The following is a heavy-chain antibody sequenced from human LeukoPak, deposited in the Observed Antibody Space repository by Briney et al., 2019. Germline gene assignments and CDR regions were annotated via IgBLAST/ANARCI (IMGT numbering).Heavy chain of an antibody. CDR1: GGSISSYY. CDR3: ARASRGAFDI. V-gene: IGHV4-59*01. J-gene: IGHJ3*02. Sequence: SETLSLTCTVSGGSISSYYWSWIRQPPGKGLEWIGYLYNSGSTNYNPSLKSRVTISVDTSKNQFPLKLSSVTAADTAVYYCARASRGAFDIWGQGTKVTVSS. CDR2: LYNSGST. D-gene: IGHD1-26*01.